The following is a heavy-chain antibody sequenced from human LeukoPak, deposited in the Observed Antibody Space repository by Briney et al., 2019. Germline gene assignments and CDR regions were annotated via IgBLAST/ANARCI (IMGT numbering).Heavy chain of an antibody. CDR1: GFTFSRYW. Sequence: GGSLRLSCAASGFTFSRYWMSWVRQAPGKGLEWVASINQDESAKFYMDSVKGRFTISRDNAKNSLFLQMNSLRAEDTAVYYCARGARGSGWSNWFDPWGQGTLVTVSS. V-gene: IGHV3-7*01. J-gene: IGHJ5*02. D-gene: IGHD6-19*01. CDR3: ARGARGSGWSNWFDP. CDR2: INQDESAK.